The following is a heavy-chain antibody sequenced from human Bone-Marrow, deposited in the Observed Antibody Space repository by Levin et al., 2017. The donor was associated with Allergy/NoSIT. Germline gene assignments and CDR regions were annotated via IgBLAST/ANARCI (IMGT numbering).Heavy chain of an antibody. CDR2: IKGDGSVT. CDR1: GFTLSNNW. V-gene: IGHV3-7*01. J-gene: IGHJ3*02. CDR3: ARDVFAGAFDI. D-gene: IGHD1-1*01. Sequence: PGGSLRLSCAVSGFTLSNNWMAWFRRTPEKGLEFLGNIKGDGSVTNYLGSVKGRFTISRDNAKSSLYLQMDSLRVEDTAVYYCARDVFAGAFDIWGQGTMVTVSS.